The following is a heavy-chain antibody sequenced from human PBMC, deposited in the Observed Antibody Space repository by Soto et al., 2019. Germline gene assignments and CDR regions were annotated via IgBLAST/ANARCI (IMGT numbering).Heavy chain of an antibody. J-gene: IGHJ6*02. CDR3: ASGGAAGYSPMDV. CDR2: MSTFNVNT. CDR1: GYTFTNYG. D-gene: IGHD2-21*01. V-gene: IGHV1-18*01. Sequence: QVQLVQSGGEVKKPGASVMVSCKASGYTFTNYGITWVRQAPGQGLEWMGWMSTFNVNTNYAQMLQGRVTMTTDTSTSTAYMELRSLRSDDTAIYYCASGGAAGYSPMDVWGQGTTVTVSS.